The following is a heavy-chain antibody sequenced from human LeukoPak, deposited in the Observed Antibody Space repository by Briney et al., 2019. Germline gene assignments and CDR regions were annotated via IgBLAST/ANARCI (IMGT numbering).Heavy chain of an antibody. CDR1: GYTFTGYY. D-gene: IGHD3-22*01. Sequence: GASVKVSCKASGYTFTGYYMHWVRPAPGQGLEWMGRINPNSGGTNYAQKFQGRVTITRDTSISTAYMKLSRLRSDDTAVYYCARDSTQRYYYDSSGYYYGVDYWGQGTLVTVSS. J-gene: IGHJ4*02. V-gene: IGHV1-2*06. CDR3: ARDSTQRYYYDSSGYYYGVDY. CDR2: INPNSGGT.